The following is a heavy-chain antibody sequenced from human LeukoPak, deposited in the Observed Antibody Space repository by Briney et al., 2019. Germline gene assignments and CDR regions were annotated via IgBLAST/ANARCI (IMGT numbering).Heavy chain of an antibody. D-gene: IGHD3-10*01. V-gene: IGHV4-30-4*01. CDR2: IYYSGST. Sequence: PSETLSLTCTVSGGSISSGDYYLSWIRQPPGKGLEWIGYIYYSGSTYYNPSLKSRVTISVDTSKNQFSLKLSSVTAAGTAVYYCARDFGGGWGQGTLVTVSS. CDR3: ARDFGGG. CDR1: GGSISSGDYY. J-gene: IGHJ4*02.